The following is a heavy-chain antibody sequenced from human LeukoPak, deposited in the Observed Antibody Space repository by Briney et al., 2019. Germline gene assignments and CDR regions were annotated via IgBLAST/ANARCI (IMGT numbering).Heavy chain of an antibody. CDR2: IYYSGST. J-gene: IGHJ4*02. CDR3: ARAYSSGWYGVVVSPLFDY. V-gene: IGHV4-31*11. CDR1: GGSISSAGYS. Sequence: PSETLSLTCAVSGGSISSAGYSWSWIRQPPGKGLEWIGYIYYSGSTYYNPSLKSRVTISVDTSKNQFSLKLSSVTAADTAVYYCARAYSSGWYGVVVSPLFDYWGQGTLVTVSS. D-gene: IGHD6-19*01.